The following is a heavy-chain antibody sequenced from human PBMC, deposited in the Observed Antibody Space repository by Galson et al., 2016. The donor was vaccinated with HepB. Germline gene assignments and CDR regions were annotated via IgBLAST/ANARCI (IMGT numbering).Heavy chain of an antibody. CDR2: VWSDGTKT. J-gene: IGHJ4*02. D-gene: IGHD1/OR15-1a*01. V-gene: IGHV3-33*01. CDR3: AREGSLGTTKHFDY. Sequence: SLRLSCAASGFIFSDYGMHWVRQAPGKGLEWVAVVWSDGTKTNYADSVKGRFNVSRDNSKNTVYLQMNSLRAEDTAVFYCAREGSLGTTKHFDYWGQGIVVAVSS. CDR1: GFIFSDYG.